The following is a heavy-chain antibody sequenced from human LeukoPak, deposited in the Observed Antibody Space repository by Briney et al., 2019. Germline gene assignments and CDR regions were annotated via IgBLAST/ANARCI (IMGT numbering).Heavy chain of an antibody. CDR1: GFTFRSYA. CDR3: ARGAREEWLLFDY. CDR2: ISYDGSNK. V-gene: IGHV3-30*04. J-gene: IGHJ4*02. Sequence: GGSLRLSCAASGFTFRSYAMHWVRQAPGKGLEWVAVISYDGSNKYYADSVKGRFTISRDNSKNTLYLQMNSLRAEDTAVYYCARGAREEWLLFDYWGQGTLVTVSS. D-gene: IGHD3-3*01.